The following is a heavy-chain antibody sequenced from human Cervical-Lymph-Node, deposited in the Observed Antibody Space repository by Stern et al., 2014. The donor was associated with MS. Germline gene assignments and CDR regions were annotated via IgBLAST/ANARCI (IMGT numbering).Heavy chain of an antibody. CDR1: GFTFSNYS. J-gene: IGHJ4*02. D-gene: IGHD1-26*01. Sequence: EVQLLESGGGLVKPGGSLRLSCTASGFTFSNYSMNWVRQAPGKGLEWVSFISSTGGYIYYADSLKGRFTISRDNGKNSLYLQMDNLRAEDTAVYYCARDENVGPIPFDYWGQGTLVTVSS. V-gene: IGHV3-21*01. CDR2: ISSTGGYI. CDR3: ARDENVGPIPFDY.